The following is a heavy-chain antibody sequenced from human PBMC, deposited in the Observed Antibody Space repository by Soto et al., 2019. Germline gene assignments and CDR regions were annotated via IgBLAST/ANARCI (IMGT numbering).Heavy chain of an antibody. J-gene: IGHJ4*02. CDR3: HGYGY. D-gene: IGHD5-12*01. Sequence: EVQVVESGGGLVQPGGSLRLSCAVSGFTVTINYMSWVRQAPGKGLEWVSVIYSGGTIYYADSVKGRFTISRDTSKNTLYLQMNSLRGDDTAVYYCHGYGYWSQGTLVTVSS. CDR1: GFTVTINY. V-gene: IGHV3-53*01. CDR2: IYSGGTI.